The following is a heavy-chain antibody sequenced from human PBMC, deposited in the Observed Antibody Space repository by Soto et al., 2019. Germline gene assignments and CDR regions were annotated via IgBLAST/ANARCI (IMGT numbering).Heavy chain of an antibody. D-gene: IGHD3-16*01. CDR1: GYTFTRYG. J-gene: IGHJ6*02. Sequence: QVQLVQSGAEVKNPGASVKVSCKASGYTFTRYGIGWARQAPGQGLQWMGWINPYNGNTNYAQNVQGRVTLTTDTSTSTAYMELRSLRSNDTAIYYGAMVDVYVTPSPQDVWGQGTTVIVSS. CDR2: INPYNGNT. CDR3: AMVDVYVTPSPQDV. V-gene: IGHV1-18*01.